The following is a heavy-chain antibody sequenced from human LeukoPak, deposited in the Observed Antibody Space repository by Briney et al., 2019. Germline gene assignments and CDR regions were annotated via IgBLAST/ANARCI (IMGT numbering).Heavy chain of an antibody. CDR2: IIGIGGGT. D-gene: IGHD1-26*01. CDR1: GFTFSTYA. J-gene: IGHJ4*02. Sequence: GGALRLSCAASGFTFSTYAVSWGRQAPGKGLEWVSAIIGIGGGTYYADSVRGRVTISRDNSKNTRCLQMNSLRAEGTPVYYCAKVTPEWELPALDYWGQGTLVTVSS. CDR3: AKVTPEWELPALDY. V-gene: IGHV3-23*01.